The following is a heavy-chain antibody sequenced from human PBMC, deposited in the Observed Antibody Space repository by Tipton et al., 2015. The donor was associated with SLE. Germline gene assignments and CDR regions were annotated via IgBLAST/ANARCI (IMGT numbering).Heavy chain of an antibody. CDR1: GGTFTNYA. CDR2: IIPLFDTP. J-gene: IGHJ4*02. D-gene: IGHD3-22*01. Sequence: QLVQSGAEVKRPGSSVQVSCKASGGTFTNYAISWLRQAPGQGLEWVGDIIPLFDTPSYAQNFRGRVTITADKSTTTTFMDLSSLQSDDTAVYYCASGPRGGYYRYSFDFWGQGTLVTVSS. CDR3: ASGPRGGYYRYSFDF. V-gene: IGHV1-69*06.